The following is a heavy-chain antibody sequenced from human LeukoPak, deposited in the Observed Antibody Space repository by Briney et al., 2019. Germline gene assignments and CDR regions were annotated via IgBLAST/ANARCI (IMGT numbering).Heavy chain of an antibody. V-gene: IGHV1-2*02. CDR2: INPNSGGT. J-gene: IGHJ6*02. Sequence: ASVKVSCKASGYTFTGYYLHWVRQAPGQGLEWMGCINPNSGGTNYAQKFQGRVTMTSDTSISTAYMELSRLRSDDTAVYYCARVRTTLRKHYYGMDVWGQGTTVTVSS. CDR3: ARVRTTLRKHYYGMDV. D-gene: IGHD4-17*01. CDR1: GYTFTGYY.